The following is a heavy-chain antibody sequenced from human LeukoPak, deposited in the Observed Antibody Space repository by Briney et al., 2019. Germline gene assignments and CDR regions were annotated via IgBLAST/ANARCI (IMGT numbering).Heavy chain of an antibody. CDR2: IIPIFGTV. Sequence: SVKVSCKASGGTFASYAISWVRQAPGQGLEWMGRIIPIFGTVNYAQKFQGRVTMTTDESTSTAYMELSSLRSEDTAVYYCARVSTEVDAAMAVFDYWGQGTLVTVSS. D-gene: IGHD5-18*01. CDR1: GGTFASYA. V-gene: IGHV1-69*05. CDR3: ARVSTEVDAAMAVFDY. J-gene: IGHJ4*02.